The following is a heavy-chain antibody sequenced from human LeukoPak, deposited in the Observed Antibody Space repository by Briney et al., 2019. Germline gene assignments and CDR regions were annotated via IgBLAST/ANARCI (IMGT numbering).Heavy chain of an antibody. D-gene: IGHD3-10*01. CDR2: INHSGST. Sequence: PSETLSLTCAVYGGSFSGYYWSWIRQPPGKGLEWIGEINHSGSTNYNPSLKSRVTISVDTSKNQFSLKLSSVTAAETAVYYCAIYGSGSYSIDYWGQGTLVTVSS. CDR1: GGSFSGYY. CDR3: AIYGSGSYSIDY. J-gene: IGHJ4*02. V-gene: IGHV4-34*01.